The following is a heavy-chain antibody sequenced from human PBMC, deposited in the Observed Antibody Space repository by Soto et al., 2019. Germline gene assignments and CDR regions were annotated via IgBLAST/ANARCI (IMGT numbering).Heavy chain of an antibody. J-gene: IGHJ4*02. Sequence: QVQLVESGGGVVQPGRSLRLSCAASGFTFSLYGMHWVRQAPGKGLEWVAVIWYDGSNQFYADSVKGRFTISRDNSKNMVNLQMNSLRAEDTAIYYCARDLRPYSYGSGIYHTDYFACWGQGTLVTVSS. D-gene: IGHD3-10*01. CDR2: IWYDGSNQ. V-gene: IGHV3-33*01. CDR3: ARDLRPYSYGSGIYHTDYFAC. CDR1: GFTFSLYG.